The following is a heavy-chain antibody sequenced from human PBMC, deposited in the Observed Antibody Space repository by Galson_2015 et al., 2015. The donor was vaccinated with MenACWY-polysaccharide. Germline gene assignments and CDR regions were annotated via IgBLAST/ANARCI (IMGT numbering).Heavy chain of an antibody. Sequence: SVKVSCKASGYTFLNYGIAWVRQAPGQGLQCMGWINTYSGNARYAQKYQGRVTMTTDTSTTTAYMELTNLRSDDTGVFYCATIVVHGQQIRNFDFWGQGTLVTVSS. J-gene: IGHJ4*02. CDR1: GYTFLNYG. V-gene: IGHV1-18*01. CDR3: ATIVVHGQQIRNFDF. D-gene: IGHD3-16*02. CDR2: INTYSGNA.